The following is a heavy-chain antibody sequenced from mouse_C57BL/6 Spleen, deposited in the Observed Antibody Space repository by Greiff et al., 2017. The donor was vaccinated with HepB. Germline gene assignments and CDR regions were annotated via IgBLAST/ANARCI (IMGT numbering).Heavy chain of an antibody. CDR1: GYTFTSYW. Sequence: QVQLQQPGAELVRPGTSVKLSCKASGYTFTSYWMHWVKQRPGQGLEWIGVIDPSDSYTNYNQKFKGKATLTVDTSSSTAYMQLSSLTSEDSAVYYCASRGPTVVEGYFDVWGTGTTVTVSS. V-gene: IGHV1-59*01. J-gene: IGHJ1*03. CDR2: IDPSDSYT. CDR3: ASRGPTVVEGYFDV. D-gene: IGHD1-1*01.